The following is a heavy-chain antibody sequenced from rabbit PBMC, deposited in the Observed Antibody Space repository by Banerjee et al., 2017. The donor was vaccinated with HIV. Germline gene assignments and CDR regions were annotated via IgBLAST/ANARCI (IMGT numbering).Heavy chain of an antibody. CDR1: GFTLSSYW. CDR2: IYAGSSGST. Sequence: QQQLEESGGGLVQPEGSLTLTCKASGFTLSSYWMWWVRQAPGKGLEWIACIYAGSSGSTAYASWAKGRFTISKTSSTTVTLQMTSLTAADTATYFCARDLAGAIGWNFNLWGPGTLVTVS. V-gene: IGHV1S45*01. CDR3: ARDLAGAIGWNFNL. D-gene: IGHD4-1*01. J-gene: IGHJ4*01.